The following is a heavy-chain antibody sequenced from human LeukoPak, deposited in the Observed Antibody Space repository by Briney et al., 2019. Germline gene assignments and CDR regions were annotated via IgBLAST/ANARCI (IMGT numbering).Heavy chain of an antibody. CDR3: ARGVGSGWYLEDYYMDV. V-gene: IGHV3-48*01. J-gene: IGHJ6*03. D-gene: IGHD6-19*01. CDR1: GFTFSSYS. Sequence: QAGGSLRLSCAASGFTFSSYSMNWVRQAPGKGLEWVSYISSSSSTIYYADSVKGRFTISRDNAKNSLYLQMNSLRAEDTAVYYCARGVGSGWYLEDYYMDVWGKGTTVTVSS. CDR2: ISSSSSTI.